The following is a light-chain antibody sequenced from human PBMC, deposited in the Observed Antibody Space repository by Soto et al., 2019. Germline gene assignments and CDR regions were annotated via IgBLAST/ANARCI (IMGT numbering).Light chain of an antibody. Sequence: EFVLTQSPGTLSLSPGERATLSCRASHSVSSSYLAWYQQKPGQAPRLLIYAASSRATGIPDRFSGSGSGTDFTLTISRLEPEDFAVYYCQQYRTFGQGTKVEIK. CDR1: HSVSSSY. CDR3: QQYRT. J-gene: IGKJ1*01. V-gene: IGKV3-20*01. CDR2: AAS.